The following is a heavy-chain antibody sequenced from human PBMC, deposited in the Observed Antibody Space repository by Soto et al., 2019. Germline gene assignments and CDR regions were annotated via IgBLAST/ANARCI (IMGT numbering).Heavy chain of an antibody. CDR2: IKHSEST. J-gene: IGHJ4*02. CDR1: GGSFSDYY. Sequence: SVTLSLPCVVYGGSFSDYYWSWLRQPPRKRLEWIGEIKHSESTNNNPSLKILVTISVDTSKNQFSLKLSSVTAADTAVYYWARLVAAAGSRGFDCWGQGTLVTVSS. D-gene: IGHD6-13*01. CDR3: ARLVAAAGSRGFDC. V-gene: IGHV4-34*01.